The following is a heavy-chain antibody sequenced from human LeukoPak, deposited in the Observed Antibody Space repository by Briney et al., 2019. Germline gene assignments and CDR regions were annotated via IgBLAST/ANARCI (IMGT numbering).Heavy chain of an antibody. CDR2: IIPILGIA. D-gene: IGHD2-2*01. CDR3: ARGARGYCSSTSCPLGYYYYYYGMDV. V-gene: IGHV1-69*10. CDR1: GGTFSSYA. Sequence: SVKVSCKASGGTFSSYAISWVRQAPGQGLEWMGGIIPILGIANYAQKFQGRVTITADKSTSTAYMELSSLRSEDTAVYYCARGARGYCSSTSCPLGYYYYYYGMDVWGQGTTVTVSS. J-gene: IGHJ6*02.